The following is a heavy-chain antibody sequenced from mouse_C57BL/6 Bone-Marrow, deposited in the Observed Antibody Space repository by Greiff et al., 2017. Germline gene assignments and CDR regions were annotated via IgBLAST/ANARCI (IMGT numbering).Heavy chain of an antibody. V-gene: IGHV5-9*01. Sequence: EVNVVESGGGLVKPGGSLKLSCAASGFTFSSYTMSWVRQTPEKRLEWVATISGGGGNTYYPDSVKGRFTISRDNAKNTLYLQMSSLRSEDTALYYCARGTTVVAPYYFDYWGQGTTLTVSS. CDR3: ARGTTVVAPYYFDY. CDR2: ISGGGGNT. CDR1: GFTFSSYT. J-gene: IGHJ2*01. D-gene: IGHD1-1*01.